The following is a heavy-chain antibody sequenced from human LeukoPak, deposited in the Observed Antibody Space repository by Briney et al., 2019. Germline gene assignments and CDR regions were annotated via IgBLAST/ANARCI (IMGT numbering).Heavy chain of an antibody. CDR3: ARDKEDYYYYGMDV. V-gene: IGHV3-53*01. CDR1: GFTVSSNY. Sequence: PGGSLRLSCAASGFTVSSNYMSWVRQAPGKGLEWVSVIYSGGSTYYADSVKGRFTISRDNAKNSLYLQMNSLRAEDTAVYYCARDKEDYYYYGMDVWGQGTTVTVSS. CDR2: IYSGGST. J-gene: IGHJ6*02.